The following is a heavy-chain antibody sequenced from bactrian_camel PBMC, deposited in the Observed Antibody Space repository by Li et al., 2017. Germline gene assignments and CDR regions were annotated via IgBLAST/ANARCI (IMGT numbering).Heavy chain of an antibody. CDR1: GFTFSSSP. Sequence: VQLVESGGGLVQPGGSLRLSCAASGFTFSSSPMNWVRQAPGKGLEWVSNINSGDGLTYYLDSVKGRFTLSQDNAKTTAYLQMTDLKPEDTAMYYCAIREETKCARPFGFTWKYRQTYSSWGQGTQVTVS. V-gene: IGHV3S40*01. CDR2: INSGDGLT. J-gene: IGHJ4*01. D-gene: IGHD1*01. CDR3: AIREETKCARPFGFTWKYRQTYSS.